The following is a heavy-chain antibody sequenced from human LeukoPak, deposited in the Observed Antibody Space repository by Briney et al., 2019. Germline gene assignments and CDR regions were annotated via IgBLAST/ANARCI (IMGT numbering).Heavy chain of an antibody. D-gene: IGHD2-15*01. CDR3: ARDHSGGSRGWFDP. Sequence: GGSLRLPCAASGFTFSSYGMHWVRQAPGKGLEWVAVISYDGSNKYYADSVKGRFTISRDNAKNSLYLQMNSLRAEDTAVYYCARDHSGGSRGWFDPWGQGTLVTVSS. J-gene: IGHJ5*02. CDR1: GFTFSSYG. CDR2: ISYDGSNK. V-gene: IGHV3-30*03.